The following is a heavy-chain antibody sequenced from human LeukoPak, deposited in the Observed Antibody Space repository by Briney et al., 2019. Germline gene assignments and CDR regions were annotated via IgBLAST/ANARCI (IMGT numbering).Heavy chain of an antibody. CDR1: GFTFSSYG. Sequence: GGSLRLSCAASGFTFSSYGMHWVRQAPGKGLEWVAVISYDGSNKYYADSVKGRFTISRDNSKNTLYLQMNSLRPGDTAVYYCARGPYDFWSASWFDPWGQGTLVTVSS. CDR2: ISYDGSNK. D-gene: IGHD3-3*01. V-gene: IGHV3-30*03. CDR3: ARGPYDFWSASWFDP. J-gene: IGHJ5*02.